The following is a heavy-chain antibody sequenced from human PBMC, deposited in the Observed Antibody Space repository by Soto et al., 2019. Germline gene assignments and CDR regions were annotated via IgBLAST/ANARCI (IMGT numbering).Heavy chain of an antibody. CDR3: APAPYCSGGSCYPDY. Sequence: GGSLRLSCAASGFTFSSYSMNWVRQAPGKGLEWVSSISSSSYIYYADSVKGRFTISRDNAKNSLYLQMNSLRAEDTAVYYCAPAPYCSGGSCYPDYWGQGTLVTVSS. V-gene: IGHV3-21*01. CDR2: ISSSSYI. J-gene: IGHJ4*02. CDR1: GFTFSSYS. D-gene: IGHD2-15*01.